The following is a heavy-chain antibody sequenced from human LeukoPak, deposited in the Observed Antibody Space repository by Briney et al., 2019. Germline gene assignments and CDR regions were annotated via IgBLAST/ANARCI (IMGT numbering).Heavy chain of an antibody. V-gene: IGHV4-34*01. CDR3: ARRLWGCSSTSCYAGQSNWFDP. CDR2: INHSGST. Sequence: PSETLSLTCAVYGGSFSGYYWSWIRQPPGKGLEWIGEINHSGSTNYNPSLKSRVTISVDTSKNQFSLKLSSVTAADTAVYYCARRLWGCSSTSCYAGQSNWFDPWGQGTLVTVSS. J-gene: IGHJ5*02. CDR1: GGSFSGYY. D-gene: IGHD2-2*01.